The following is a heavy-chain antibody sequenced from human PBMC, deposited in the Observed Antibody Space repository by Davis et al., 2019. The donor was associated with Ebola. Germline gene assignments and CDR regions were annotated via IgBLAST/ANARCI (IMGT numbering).Heavy chain of an antibody. CDR3: ARTFVGGWLFDY. Sequence: ASVKVSCKASGYTFTTYAIHWLRQAPGQRLEWMGLINADKGNTKYSQKFQGRVTMTRDKSAGTAYMEMSSLTSEDTAVYYCARTFVGGWLFDYWGQGTLVTVSS. J-gene: IGHJ4*02. D-gene: IGHD1-26*01. V-gene: IGHV1-3*01. CDR1: GYTFTTYA. CDR2: INADKGNT.